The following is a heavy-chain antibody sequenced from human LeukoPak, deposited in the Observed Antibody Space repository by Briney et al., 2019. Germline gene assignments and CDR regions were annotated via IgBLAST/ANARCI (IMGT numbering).Heavy chain of an antibody. CDR2: IIPIFGTA. Sequence: GASVKVSCKASGGTFSSYAISWVRQAPGQGLEWMEGIIPIFGTANYAQKFQGRVTITADKSTSTAYMELSSLRSEDTAVYYRARGSALYYDILTGYGYYGMDVWGKGTTVTVSS. CDR3: ARGSALYYDILTGYGYYGMDV. D-gene: IGHD3-9*01. J-gene: IGHJ6*04. V-gene: IGHV1-69*06. CDR1: GGTFSSYA.